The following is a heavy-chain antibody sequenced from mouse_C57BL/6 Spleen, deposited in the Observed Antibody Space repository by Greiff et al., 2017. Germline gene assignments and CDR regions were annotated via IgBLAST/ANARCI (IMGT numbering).Heavy chain of an antibody. V-gene: IGHV1-39*01. CDR1: GYSFTDYN. D-gene: IGHD1-1*01. J-gene: IGHJ2*01. CDR3: ARSAYGSSGHYCDY. CDR2: INPNYGTT. Sequence: VQLQQSGPELVKPGASVKISCKASGYSFTDYNMNWVKQSNGTSLEWIGVINPNYGTTSYNQKFKGKATLTVDQSSSTAYMQLNSLTSEDSAVYDCARSAYGSSGHYCDYWGQGTTLTVSS.